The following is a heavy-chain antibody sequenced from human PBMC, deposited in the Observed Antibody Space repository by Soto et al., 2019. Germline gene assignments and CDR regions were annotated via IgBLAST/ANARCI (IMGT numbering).Heavy chain of an antibody. V-gene: IGHV3-15*07. J-gene: IGHJ5*02. CDR3: TADLGPAYSSNNWLDP. Sequence: EVQLVESGGDLVKPGGSLRLSCAASGFTFTHAWLHWVRRAPGKGLEMVARIKNNGGATDYAPFVKGRFTISRDDSKDTVYLQMSSLRTDDTAIYYCTADLGPAYSSNNWLDPWGQGTLVTVS. CDR2: IKNNGGAT. D-gene: IGHD6-13*01. CDR1: GFTFTHAW.